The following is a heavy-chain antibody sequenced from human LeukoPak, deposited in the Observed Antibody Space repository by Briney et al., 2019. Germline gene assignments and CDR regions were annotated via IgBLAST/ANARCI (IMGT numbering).Heavy chain of an antibody. J-gene: IGHJ4*02. CDR1: GFTFSNYA. V-gene: IGHV3-23*01. CDR2: ISGSGGST. D-gene: IGHD2-21*02. CDR3: AKDPTSSVTATTSDY. Sequence: PGGSLRLSCAASGFTFSNYAMNWVRQAPGKGLEWVSYISGSGGSTNYADSVKGRFTISRDNSKNTLYLQMNSLRAEDTAVYYCAKDPTSSVTATTSDYWGQGTLVTVSS.